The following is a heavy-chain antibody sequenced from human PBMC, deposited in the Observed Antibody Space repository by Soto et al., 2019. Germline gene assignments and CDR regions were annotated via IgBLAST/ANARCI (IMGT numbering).Heavy chain of an antibody. CDR2: ISAYNGNT. Sequence: ASVKVSCKVSGYTFTSYGISWVRQAPGQGLEWMGWISAYNGNTNYAQKLQGRVTMTTDTSTSTAYMELRSLRSDDTAVYYCARDRDIVVVPAAISNYYYGMDVWGQGTTVTVSS. V-gene: IGHV1-18*04. CDR1: GYTFTSYG. CDR3: ARDRDIVVVPAAISNYYYGMDV. D-gene: IGHD2-2*02. J-gene: IGHJ6*02.